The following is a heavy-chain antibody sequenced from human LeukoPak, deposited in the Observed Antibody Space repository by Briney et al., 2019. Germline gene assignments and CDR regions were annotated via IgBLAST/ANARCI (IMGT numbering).Heavy chain of an antibody. V-gene: IGHV4-34*01. CDR3: ARTHLAAAGSITFYYYYYYMDV. D-gene: IGHD6-13*01. Sequence: SETLSLTCAVYGGSFSGYYWSWLRQPPGKGLEWIGEINHSGSTNYNPSLKSRVTISVDTSKNQFSLKLSSVTAADTAVYYCARTHLAAAGSITFYYYYYYMDVWGKGTTVTISS. CDR2: INHSGST. CDR1: GGSFSGYY. J-gene: IGHJ6*03.